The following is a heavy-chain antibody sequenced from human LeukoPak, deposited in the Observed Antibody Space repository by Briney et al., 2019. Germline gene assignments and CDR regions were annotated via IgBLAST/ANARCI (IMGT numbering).Heavy chain of an antibody. J-gene: IGHJ3*02. V-gene: IGHV3-30*18. CDR1: GFTFSSYG. D-gene: IGHD1-26*01. CDR3: AKGLRVGATRGDAFDI. CDR2: ISYDGSNK. Sequence: GGSLRLSCAASGFTFSSYGMHWVRQAPGKGLEWVAVISYDGSNKYYADSVKGRFTISRDNSKNTLYLQMNSLRAEDTAVYYCAKGLRVGATRGDAFDIRGQGTMVTVSS.